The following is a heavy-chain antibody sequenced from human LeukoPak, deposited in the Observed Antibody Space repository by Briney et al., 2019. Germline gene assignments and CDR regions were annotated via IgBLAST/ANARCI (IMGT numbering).Heavy chain of an antibody. CDR1: GGSISSSSYY. D-gene: IGHD3-10*01. CDR3: ARSTVRGVIAY. J-gene: IGHJ4*02. CDR2: IYYSGST. Sequence: SETLSLTCTVSGGSISSSSYYWGWIRQPPGKGLEWIGSIYYSGSTYYNPSLKSRVTISVDTSKNQFSLKLSSVAAADTAVYYCARSTVRGVIAYWGQGTLVTVSS. V-gene: IGHV4-39*01.